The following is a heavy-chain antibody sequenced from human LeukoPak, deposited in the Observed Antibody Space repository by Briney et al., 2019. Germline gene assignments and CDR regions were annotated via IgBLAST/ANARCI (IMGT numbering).Heavy chain of an antibody. D-gene: IGHD6-19*01. Sequence: PGGSLRLSCAASGFTFSSYAMSWVRQAPGKGLEGVSAISGSGGSTYYADSVKGRFTISRDNPKNTLYLQMNSLRAGDTAVYYCAKDLRYSSGRDYFDYWGQGTLVTVSS. CDR2: ISGSGGST. CDR3: AKDLRYSSGRDYFDY. J-gene: IGHJ4*02. V-gene: IGHV3-23*01. CDR1: GFTFSSYA.